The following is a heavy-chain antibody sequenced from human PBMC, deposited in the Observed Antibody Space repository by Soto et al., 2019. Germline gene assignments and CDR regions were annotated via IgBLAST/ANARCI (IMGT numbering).Heavy chain of an antibody. CDR2: ISGSGGRT. CDR3: AKRKDYGDSVAFHGMDV. Sequence: EVQLLESGGGLVQPGGSLRLSCAASGFSFTSHAMSWVRQAPGKGLEWVSSISGSGGRTYYADSVKGRFTISRDNSKNTLYLQMNSLRAEDTAVSYCAKRKDYGDSVAFHGMDVWGQGSTVTFSS. J-gene: IGHJ6*02. D-gene: IGHD4-17*01. CDR1: GFSFTSHA. V-gene: IGHV3-23*01.